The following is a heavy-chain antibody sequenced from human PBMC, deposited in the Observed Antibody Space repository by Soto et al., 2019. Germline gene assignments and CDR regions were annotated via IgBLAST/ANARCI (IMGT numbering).Heavy chain of an antibody. J-gene: IGHJ6*02. CDR3: ARDSDYYDSSGYYYGMDV. V-gene: IGHV3-48*03. D-gene: IGHD3-22*01. CDR1: GFTFSSYE. CDR2: ISSSGSTI. Sequence: SGGSLRLSCAASGFTFSSYEMNWVRQAPGKGLEWVSYISSSGSTIYYADSVKGRFTISRDNAKNSLYLQMNSLRAEDTAVYYCARDSDYYDSSGYYYGMDVWGQGTTVTAP.